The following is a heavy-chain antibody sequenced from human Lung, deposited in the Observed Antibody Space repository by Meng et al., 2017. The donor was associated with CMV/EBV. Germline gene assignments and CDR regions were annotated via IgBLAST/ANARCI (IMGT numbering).Heavy chain of an antibody. J-gene: IGHJ4*02. CDR3: ARSYSSGWSRGGTFDY. CDR2: IYYSGST. CDR1: GSIRSGGYY. V-gene: IGHV4-31*02. D-gene: IGHD6-19*01. Sequence: GSIRSGGYYWSWIRQHPGKGLEWIGYIYYSGSTYYTPSLKSRVTISVDTSKNQFSLKLSSVTAADTAVYYCARSYSSGWSRGGTFDYWGQGTLVTVSS.